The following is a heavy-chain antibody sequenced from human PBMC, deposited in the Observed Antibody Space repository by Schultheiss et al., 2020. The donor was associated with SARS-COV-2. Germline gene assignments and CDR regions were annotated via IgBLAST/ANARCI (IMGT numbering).Heavy chain of an antibody. CDR1: GYSISSGYY. CDR3: ARGDYDHAFDI. Sequence: SETLSLTCAVSGYSISSGYYWSWIRQHPGKGLEWIGYIYYSGSTYYNPSLKSRVTISVDTSKNQFSLKLSSVTAADTAVYYCARGDYDHAFDIWGQGTMVTVSS. V-gene: IGHV4-31*11. CDR2: IYYSGST. D-gene: IGHD5-12*01. J-gene: IGHJ3*02.